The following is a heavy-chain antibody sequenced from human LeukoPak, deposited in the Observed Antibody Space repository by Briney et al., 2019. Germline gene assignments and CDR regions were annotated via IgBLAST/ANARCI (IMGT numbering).Heavy chain of an antibody. D-gene: IGHD6-19*01. Sequence: KPSETLSLTCTVSGGSISSGDYYWSWIRQPPGKGLEWIGYIYYSGSTYYNPSLKSRVTISVDTSKNQFSLKLSSVTAADTAVYYCAGGYSSGWDDAFDIWGRGTMVTVSS. CDR1: GGSISSGDYY. V-gene: IGHV4-30-4*01. J-gene: IGHJ3*02. CDR2: IYYSGST. CDR3: AGGYSSGWDDAFDI.